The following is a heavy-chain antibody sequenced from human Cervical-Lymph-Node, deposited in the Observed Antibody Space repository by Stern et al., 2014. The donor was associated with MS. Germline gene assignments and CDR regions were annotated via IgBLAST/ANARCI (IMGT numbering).Heavy chain of an antibody. J-gene: IGHJ4*02. Sequence: QLQLQESGPGLVKPSETLSLTCTVSGGSISNSAYHWAWIRQPPGKGLEWIGSIYYSGSTYYRPSLKSRVTISIETSKNPLSLQVNSGTAADTAVYYCAREESSAPFGWGQGTLVTVSS. CDR2: IYYSGST. CDR1: GGSISNSAYH. CDR3: AREESSAPFG. D-gene: IGHD6-25*01. V-gene: IGHV4-39*02.